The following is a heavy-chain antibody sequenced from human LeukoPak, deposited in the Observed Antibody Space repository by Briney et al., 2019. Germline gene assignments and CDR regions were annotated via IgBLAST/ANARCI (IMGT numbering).Heavy chain of an antibody. V-gene: IGHV4-34*01. J-gene: IGHJ4*02. CDR3: ARALGYSGYDSPPDY. D-gene: IGHD5-12*01. CDR2: IYYSGST. Sequence: SETLSLTCAVYGGSFSGYYWSWIRQPPGKGLEWIGDIYYSGSTYYDPSLKSRVTISADTSKNQFSLKLSSVTAADTAVYYCARALGYSGYDSPPDYWGQGTLVTVSS. CDR1: GGSFSGYY.